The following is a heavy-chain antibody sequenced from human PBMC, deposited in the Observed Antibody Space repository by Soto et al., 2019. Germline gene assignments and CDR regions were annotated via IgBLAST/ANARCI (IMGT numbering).Heavy chain of an antibody. CDR1: GYIFINYY. J-gene: IGHJ5*02. V-gene: IGHV1-46*01. CDR3: ARGPWNYDILTGTWFDP. Sequence: ASVKVSCKASGYIFINYYIHWVRQAPGQGLEWIGIINPNGGSTNYAQKFRGRVTISVDTSKNQFSLKLSSVTAADTAVYYCARGPWNYDILTGTWFDPWGQGTLVTVSS. D-gene: IGHD3-9*01. CDR2: INPNGGST.